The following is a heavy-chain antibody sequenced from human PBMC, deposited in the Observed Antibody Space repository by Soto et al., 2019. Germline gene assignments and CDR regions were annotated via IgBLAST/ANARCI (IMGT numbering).Heavy chain of an antibody. CDR3: ARDSPPVACSSTSCSLLAPYYYYYYMDV. V-gene: IGHV3-48*01. CDR2: ISSSSSTI. Sequence: GGSLRLSCAASGFTFSSYSMNWVRQAPGKGLEWVSYISSSSSTIYYADSVKGRFTISRDNAKNSLYLQMNSLRAEDTAVYYCARDSPPVACSSTSCSLLAPYYYYYYMDVWGKGTTVTVSS. J-gene: IGHJ6*03. CDR1: GFTFSSYS. D-gene: IGHD2-2*01.